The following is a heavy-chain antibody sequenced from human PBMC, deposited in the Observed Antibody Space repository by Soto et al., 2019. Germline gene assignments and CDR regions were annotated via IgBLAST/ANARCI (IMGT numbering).Heavy chain of an antibody. V-gene: IGHV4-39*01. Sequence: QLQESGPGLVKPSETLSLTCTVSGGSINSNNYFWGWIRQPPGKGLEYVGSVHYSGGTYYKPALKSRVTVSLDTSKNQISMRLKPVSAADTAVYYCASIVVGATGHTDFDHWGQGTLVTVSS. CDR3: ASIVVGATGHTDFDH. J-gene: IGHJ4*02. D-gene: IGHD2-15*01. CDR1: GGSINSNNYF. CDR2: VHYSGGT.